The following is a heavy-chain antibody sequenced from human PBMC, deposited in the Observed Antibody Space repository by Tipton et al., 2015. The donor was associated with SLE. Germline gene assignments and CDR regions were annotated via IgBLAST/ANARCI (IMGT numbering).Heavy chain of an antibody. J-gene: IGHJ5*01. V-gene: IGHV4-61*02. D-gene: IGHD1-1*01. CDR3: ATGHFDF. CDR2: IYSTGDI. Sequence: TLSLTCTVSGGSMTTGSYFWAWIRQPAGKGPEYIGRIYSTGDINYNPALKSRVTILADTSKDQFSLKLSSVTAADTAVYYCATGHFDFWGQGRLVTVSS. CDR1: GGSMTTGSYF.